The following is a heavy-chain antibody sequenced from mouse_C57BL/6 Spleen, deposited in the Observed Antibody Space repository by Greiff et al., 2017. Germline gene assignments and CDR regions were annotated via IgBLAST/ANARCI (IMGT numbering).Heavy chain of an antibody. CDR2: IWSGGST. CDR3: ASYYDYDVLAWFAY. D-gene: IGHD2-4*01. V-gene: IGHV2-2*01. J-gene: IGHJ3*01. Sequence: TCTVSGFSLTSYGVHWVRQSPGKGLEWLGVIWSGGSTDYNAAFISRLSISKDNSKSQVFFKMNSLQADDTAIYYCASYYDYDVLAWFAYWGQGTLVTVSA. CDR1: GFSLTSYG.